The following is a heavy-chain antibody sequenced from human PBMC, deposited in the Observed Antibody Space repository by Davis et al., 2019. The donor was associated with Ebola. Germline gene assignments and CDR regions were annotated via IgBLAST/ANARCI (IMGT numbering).Heavy chain of an antibody. Sequence: PGGSLRLSCAASGFTVSNNYMSWVRQAPGKGLEWVSVIYSGGTTYYADSVKGRFTISRDNAKNSLYLQMNNLRAEDTAVYSCAKGVVGSGRYLDYWGQGTLVTVSS. D-gene: IGHD6-19*01. CDR2: IYSGGTT. V-gene: IGHV3-53*01. CDR3: AKGVVGSGRYLDY. J-gene: IGHJ4*02. CDR1: GFTVSNNY.